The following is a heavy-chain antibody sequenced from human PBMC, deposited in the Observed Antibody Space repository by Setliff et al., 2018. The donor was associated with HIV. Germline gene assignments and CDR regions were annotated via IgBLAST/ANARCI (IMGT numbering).Heavy chain of an antibody. V-gene: IGHV1-2*02. D-gene: IGHD7-27*01. CDR3: ARQFSNSLDY. CDR1: GYTFTGYF. J-gene: IGHJ4*02. CDR2: ISPNTGDT. Sequence: ASAKVSCKASGYTFTGYFMHWVRQAPGQGLEWMGWISPNTGDTNIPQRFQGRVTMTRDTSINTAYMELSRLRSDDTAVYYCARQFSNSLDYWGQGTLVTVSS.